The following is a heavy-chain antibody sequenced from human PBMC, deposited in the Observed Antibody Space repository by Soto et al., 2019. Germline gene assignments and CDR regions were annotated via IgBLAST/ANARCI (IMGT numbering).Heavy chain of an antibody. CDR1: AGYVSSGSYY. CDR2: IYYSGST. J-gene: IGHJ4*02. V-gene: IGHV4-61*01. Sequence: SETLSLTCTVSAGYVSSGSYYWSWIRQPPGKGLEWIGYIYYSGSTNYNPSLKSRVTISVDTSKNQFSLKLSSVTAADTAVYYGATGFKGDYDYWGQGTLLTLSS. CDR3: ATGFKGDYDY. D-gene: IGHD4-17*01.